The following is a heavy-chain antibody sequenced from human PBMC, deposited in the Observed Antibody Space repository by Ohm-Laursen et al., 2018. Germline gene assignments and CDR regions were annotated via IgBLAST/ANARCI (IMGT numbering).Heavy chain of an antibody. V-gene: IGHV1-8*01. CDR1: GYTFTSYD. CDR2: MNPNSGNT. Sequence: ASVKVSCKASGYTFTSYDINWVRQATGQELEWMGWMNPNSGNTGYAQKFQGRVTMTRNTSISTAYMELSSLRSEDTAVYYCARLRHSAALNWFDPWGQGTLVTVSS. J-gene: IGHJ5*02. D-gene: IGHD2-21*01. CDR3: ARLRHSAALNWFDP.